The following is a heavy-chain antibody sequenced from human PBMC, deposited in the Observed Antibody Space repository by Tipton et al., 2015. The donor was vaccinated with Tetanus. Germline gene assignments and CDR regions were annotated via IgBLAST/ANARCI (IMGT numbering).Heavy chain of an antibody. V-gene: IGHV4-4*08. D-gene: IGHD3-3*01. J-gene: IGHJ5*02. CDR2: ISSSGRT. CDR1: GASMNTYY. Sequence: TLSLTCSVSGASMNTYYWSWIRQSPGKGLEWIAYISSSGRTNYNPSLMSRVTMSVDTSKNQFSLRLSSATAADTAVYYCAGVLRSEPVGWFDPWGQGTLVTVSS. CDR3: AGVLRSEPVGWFDP.